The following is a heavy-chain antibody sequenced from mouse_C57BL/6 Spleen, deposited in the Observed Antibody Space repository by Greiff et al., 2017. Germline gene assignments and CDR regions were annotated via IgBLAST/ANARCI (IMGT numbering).Heavy chain of an antibody. CDR1: GYTFTSYW. Sequence: EVQLQQSGTVLARPGASVQMSCKTSGYTFTSYWMHWVKQRPGQGLEWIGAIYPGNSNTSYNQKFKGKAKLTAVTSASTAYMELSSLPNEDSAVYYCTGANWGLYYFDYWGQGTTLTVSS. CDR2: IYPGNSNT. J-gene: IGHJ2*01. CDR3: TGANWGLYYFDY. D-gene: IGHD4-1*01. V-gene: IGHV1-5*01.